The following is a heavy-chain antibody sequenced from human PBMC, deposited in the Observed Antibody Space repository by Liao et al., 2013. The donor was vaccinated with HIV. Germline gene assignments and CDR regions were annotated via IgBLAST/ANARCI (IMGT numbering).Heavy chain of an antibody. Sequence: QVQLQESGPGLVKPSQTLSLTCTVSGGSISSGDYYWSWIRQPAGKGLEWIGRIYTSGSANYNPSLKGRVTISVDTSKNQFSLKLSSVTAADTAVYYCARGRGYCINGVCYTIRSYFFDYWGQGTLVTVSS. J-gene: IGHJ4*02. CDR1: GGSISSGDYY. D-gene: IGHD2-8*01. CDR3: ARGRGYCINGVCYTIRSYFFDY. CDR2: IYTSGSA. V-gene: IGHV4-61*02.